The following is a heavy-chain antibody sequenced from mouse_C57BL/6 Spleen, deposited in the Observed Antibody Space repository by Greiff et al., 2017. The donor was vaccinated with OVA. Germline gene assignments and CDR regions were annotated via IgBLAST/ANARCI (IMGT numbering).Heavy chain of an antibody. D-gene: IGHD1-1*01. Sequence: VQLQQSGAELVKPGASVKLSCKASGYTFTSYWMHWVKQRPGRGLEWIGRIDPKSGGTKYNEKFKSKATLTVDKPSSTAYMQLSSLTSEDSAVYYCARGNTVVARGYYFDYWGQGTTLTVSS. CDR3: ARGNTVVARGYYFDY. V-gene: IGHV1-72*01. J-gene: IGHJ2*01. CDR1: GYTFTSYW. CDR2: IDPKSGGT.